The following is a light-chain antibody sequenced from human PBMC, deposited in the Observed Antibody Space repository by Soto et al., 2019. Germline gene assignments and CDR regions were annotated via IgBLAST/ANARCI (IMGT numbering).Light chain of an antibody. Sequence: DIPVTQSPSSLSASVGDRVTITCRASQNTNTYLNWYQQTPGKAPKLLISSTSNLQSGVPSRFSGSGSGTDFTLTITGLQPEDFATYYCQQSYRTPPLTFGGGTRVEIK. CDR2: STS. CDR1: QNTNTY. CDR3: QQSYRTPPLT. J-gene: IGKJ4*01. V-gene: IGKV1-39*01.